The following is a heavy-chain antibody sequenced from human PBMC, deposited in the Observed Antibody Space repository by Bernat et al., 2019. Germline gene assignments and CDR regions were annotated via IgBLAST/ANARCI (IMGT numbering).Heavy chain of an antibody. CDR1: GYTFTSYG. V-gene: IGHV1-69*10. J-gene: IGHJ4*02. CDR3: ARAPYGDYGPFDY. CDR2: IIPIFGIA. D-gene: IGHD4-17*01. Sequence: QVQLVQSGAEVKKPGASVKVSCKASGYTFTSYGISWVRQAPGQGLEWMGWIIPIFGIANYAQKFQGRVTITADKSTSTAYMELSSLRSEDTAVYYCARAPYGDYGPFDYWGQGTLVTVSS.